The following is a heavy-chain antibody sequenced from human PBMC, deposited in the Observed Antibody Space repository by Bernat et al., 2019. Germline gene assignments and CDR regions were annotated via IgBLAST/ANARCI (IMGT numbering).Heavy chain of an antibody. CDR2: IKQDGSER. J-gene: IGHJ6*02. V-gene: IGHV3-7*02. Sequence: EVQLVESGGALVQPGGSLRLSCAASGFNFGGYWMTWVRQAPGKGLEWVANIKQDGSERFYVDSVKGRFTISRDNAKNSLYLQMTSLRAEDTAVYYCAKCIVAAGRSLYYHYGMDVWGQGTTVTVSS. CDR3: AKCIVAAGRSLYYHYGMDV. D-gene: IGHD6-13*01. CDR1: GFNFGGYW.